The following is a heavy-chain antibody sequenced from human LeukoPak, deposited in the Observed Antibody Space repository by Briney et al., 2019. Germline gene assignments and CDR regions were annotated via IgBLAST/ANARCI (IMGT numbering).Heavy chain of an antibody. V-gene: IGHV4-38-2*02. CDR3: ARGPPHYNIVGATTARDAFDI. CDR2: IYHSGST. D-gene: IGHD1-26*01. Sequence: SETLSLTCTVSGYSISSGYYWGWIRQPPGKGLEWIGSIYHSGSTYYNPSLKSRVTISVDTSKNQFSLKLSSVTAADTAVYYCARGPPHYNIVGATTARDAFDIWGQGTMVTVSS. CDR1: GYSISSGYY. J-gene: IGHJ3*02.